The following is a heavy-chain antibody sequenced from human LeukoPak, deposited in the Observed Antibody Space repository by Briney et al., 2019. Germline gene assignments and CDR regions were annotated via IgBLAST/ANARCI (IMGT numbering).Heavy chain of an antibody. J-gene: IGHJ4*02. V-gene: IGHV3-15*01. D-gene: IGHD2-15*01. CDR1: GFSFSGSY. Sequence: KPGGSLRLSCAGSGFSFSGSYMGWVRQAPGKGLEWVGRIKSKTSGGTADYAAPLNGRFTISRDDSENTLHLQMSGLKTEDTAVYYCTILNGRDDNWGQGTVVTVSS. CDR2: IKSKTSGGTA. CDR3: TILNGRDDN.